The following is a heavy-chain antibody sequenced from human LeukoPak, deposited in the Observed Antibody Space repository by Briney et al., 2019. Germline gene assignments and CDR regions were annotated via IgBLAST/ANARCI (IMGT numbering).Heavy chain of an antibody. CDR1: GYTFTVYY. CDR2: INPNSGGT. D-gene: IGHD6-19*01. J-gene: IGHJ4*02. Sequence: ASVKVSFKASGYTFTVYYMHWVRQAPGQGLEWMGWINPNSGGTNYAQRFQGRVTITRDTSISTAYMELSRLRSDDTAVYYCARDPSSGWFDYWGQGTLVTVSS. V-gene: IGHV1-2*02. CDR3: ARDPSSGWFDY.